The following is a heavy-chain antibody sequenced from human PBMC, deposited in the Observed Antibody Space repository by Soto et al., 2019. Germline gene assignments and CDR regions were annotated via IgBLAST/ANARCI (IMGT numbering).Heavy chain of an antibody. D-gene: IGHD2-15*01. V-gene: IGHV4-4*02. Sequence: SETLSLTCAVSGGSITSNSWWSWVRQPPGRGLEWIGEIHYSETTNYNPSLRSRVIISVDTSKNQFSLKLSSVTAADTAVYYCARHTPAISISDHWGQGTLVTVSS. CDR2: IHYSETT. J-gene: IGHJ4*02. CDR3: ARHTPAISISDH. CDR1: GGSITSNSW.